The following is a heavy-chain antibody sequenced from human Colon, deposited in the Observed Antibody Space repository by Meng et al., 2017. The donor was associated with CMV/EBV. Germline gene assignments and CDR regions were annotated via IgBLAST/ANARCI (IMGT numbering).Heavy chain of an antibody. J-gene: IGHJ4*02. D-gene: IGHD3-10*01. CDR1: GFTFSTYT. Sequence: GESLKISCAASGFTFSTYTMTWVRQAPGKGLDWVSAFERTTNNTYYADSVKGRFTISRDDSKNTLYLQMTSLRVEDTALYYCEKGGWGDYWGQGALVTVSS. CDR3: EKGGWGDY. CDR2: FERTTNNT. V-gene: IGHV3-23*01.